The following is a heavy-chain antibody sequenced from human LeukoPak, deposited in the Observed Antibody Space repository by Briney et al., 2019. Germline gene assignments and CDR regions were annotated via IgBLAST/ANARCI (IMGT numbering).Heavy chain of an antibody. V-gene: IGHV3-7*01. CDR3: ARGQVWGIAVAQYFDY. CDR2: VNQDGSEK. Sequence: GGSLRLACAASGFTFSSFWMSWVRQAPGKGLEWVANVNQDGSEKYYVDSVKGRFTISRDNAKNSLYLQMSSLRAEDTAVYYCARGQVWGIAVAQYFDYWGQGTLVTVSS. D-gene: IGHD6-19*01. CDR1: GFTFSSFW. J-gene: IGHJ4*02.